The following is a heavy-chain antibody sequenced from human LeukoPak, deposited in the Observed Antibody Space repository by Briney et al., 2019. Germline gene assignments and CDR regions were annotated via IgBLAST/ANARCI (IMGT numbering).Heavy chain of an antibody. J-gene: IGHJ5*02. D-gene: IGHD2-2*02. CDR2: ISYDGSNK. CDR1: GFTFSSYA. V-gene: IGHV3-30*04. CDR3: ARRSVPAAIGSWFDP. Sequence: TGGSLRLSCAASGFTFSSYAMHWVRQALGKGLEWVAVISYDGSNKYYADSVKGRFTISRDNSKNTLYLQMNSLRAEDTAVYYCARRSVPAAIGSWFDPWGQGTLVTVSS.